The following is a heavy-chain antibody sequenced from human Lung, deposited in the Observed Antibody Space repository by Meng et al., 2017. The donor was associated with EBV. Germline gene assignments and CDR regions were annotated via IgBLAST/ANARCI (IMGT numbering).Heavy chain of an antibody. J-gene: IGHJ4*02. CDR3: ARDQGAWFGEAPRFDY. D-gene: IGHD3-10*01. CDR2: INAGNGNT. V-gene: IGHV1-3*01. Sequence: QVQLVQSGAEVKKPXXSAKVXCKASGYTFTNYAMHWVRQAPGQRLEWMGWINAGNGNTKYSQKFQGRVTITRDTSASTAYMELSSLRSEDTAVYYCARDQGAWFGEAPRFDYWGQGTMVTVSS. CDR1: GYTFTNYA.